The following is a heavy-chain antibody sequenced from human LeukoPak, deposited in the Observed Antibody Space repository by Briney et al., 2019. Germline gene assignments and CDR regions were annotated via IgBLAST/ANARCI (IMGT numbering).Heavy chain of an antibody. J-gene: IGHJ6*02. CDR2: IYYKGNA. V-gene: IGHV4-59*01. CDR1: GGSISGSY. CDR3: AKFGVDYDMVA. D-gene: IGHD3-16*01. Sequence: SETLSVTCSVFGGSISGSYWTWIRQPPGKGLEWIGQIYYKGNADFNPSLRSRVSLSVDTLKNQFSLKLTSMTAADTAVYYCAKFGVDYDMVAWVQGTTVTVS.